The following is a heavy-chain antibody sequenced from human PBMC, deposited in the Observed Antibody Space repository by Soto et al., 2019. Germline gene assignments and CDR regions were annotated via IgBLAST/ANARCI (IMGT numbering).Heavy chain of an antibody. CDR1: GGSISSGDYY. J-gene: IGHJ4*02. V-gene: IGHV4-30-4*01. CDR3: ARVLPTLGYCSGGSCYSTFDY. CDR2: IYYSGST. D-gene: IGHD2-15*01. Sequence: PSETLSLTCTVSGGSISSGDYYWSWIRQPPGKGLEWIGYIYYSGSTYYNPSLKSRVTISVDTSKNQFSLKLSSVTAADTAVYYCARVLPTLGYCSGGSCYSTFDYWGQGTLVTVSS.